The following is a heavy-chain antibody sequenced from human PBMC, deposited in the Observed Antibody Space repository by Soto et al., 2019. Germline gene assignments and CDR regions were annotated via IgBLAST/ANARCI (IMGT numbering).Heavy chain of an antibody. Sequence: LRLSCAASGFTFSSYAMHWVRQAPGKGLEWVAVISYDGSNKYYADSVKGRFTISRDNSKNTLYLQMNSLRAEDTAVYYCASTPFTSAPFDIWGQGTMVTVSS. J-gene: IGHJ3*02. CDR3: ASTPFTSAPFDI. CDR2: ISYDGSNK. V-gene: IGHV3-30-3*01. CDR1: GFTFSSYA. D-gene: IGHD2-15*01.